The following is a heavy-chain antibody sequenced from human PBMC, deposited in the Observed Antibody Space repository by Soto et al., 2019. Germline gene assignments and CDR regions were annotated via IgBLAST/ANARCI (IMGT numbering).Heavy chain of an antibody. Sequence: QVQLVQSGAEVKKPGASVKVSCKASGDTFTNYDIKWVRQATGQGLEWMGWMNPNSGNTGYAQKFQGRVIMTSNTSLTTSYMELSRLRSEDTAVYCWARGRNAMDVWGQGTTVTVSS. CDR1: GDTFTNYD. CDR2: MNPNSGNT. D-gene: IGHD2-8*01. V-gene: IGHV1-8*01. CDR3: ARGRNAMDV. J-gene: IGHJ6*02.